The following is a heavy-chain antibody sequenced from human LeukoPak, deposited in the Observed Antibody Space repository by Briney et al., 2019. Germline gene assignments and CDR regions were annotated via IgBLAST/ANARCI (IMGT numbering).Heavy chain of an antibody. CDR2: IYHSGST. V-gene: IGHV4-38-2*02. Sequence: SETLSLTCTVSGYSISSGYYWGWIRQPPGKGLEWIGSIYHSGSTYYNPSLKSRVTISVDTSKNQFSLKLSSVTAADTAVYYCASQTTVTAGDYYYYGMDVWGQGTTVTVSS. CDR3: ASQTTVTAGDYYYYGMDV. CDR1: GYSISSGYY. J-gene: IGHJ6*02. D-gene: IGHD4-17*01.